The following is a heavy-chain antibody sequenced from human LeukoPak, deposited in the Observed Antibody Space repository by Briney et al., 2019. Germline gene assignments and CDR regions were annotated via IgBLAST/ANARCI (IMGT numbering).Heavy chain of an antibody. Sequence: GGSLRLSCAASGFTFSSYAMSWVRQAPGKGLEWVSAISGSESSTYYADSVRGRFTISRDNSKNTLYLQMNSLRSEDTAVYYCARVWKTSSYYFDYWGQGTLVTVSS. CDR2: ISGSESST. D-gene: IGHD1-1*01. V-gene: IGHV3-23*01. J-gene: IGHJ4*02. CDR3: ARVWKTSSYYFDY. CDR1: GFTFSSYA.